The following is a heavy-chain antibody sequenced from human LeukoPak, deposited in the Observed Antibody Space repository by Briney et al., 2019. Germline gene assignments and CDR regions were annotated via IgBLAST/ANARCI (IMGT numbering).Heavy chain of an antibody. J-gene: IGHJ4*02. D-gene: IGHD1-26*01. V-gene: IGHV1-18*01. CDR1: GYTFTSYG. CDR3: VRDLMSRSGSYTFDY. CDR2: ISAYNGNT. Sequence: ASVKVSCKASGYTFTSYGISWVRQAPGQGLEWMGWISAYNGNTNYAQKLQGRVTMTTDTSTSTAYMELRSPRSDVTAVYYCVRDLMSRSGSYTFDYWGQGTLVTVSS.